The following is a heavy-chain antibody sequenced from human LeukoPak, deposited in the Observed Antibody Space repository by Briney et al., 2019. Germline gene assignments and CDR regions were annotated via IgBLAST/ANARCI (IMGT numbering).Heavy chain of an antibody. CDR3: AKEKKYYYDGSGYPGYDY. V-gene: IGHV3-30*02. J-gene: IGHJ4*02. CDR1: GFTFSIFG. Sequence: GGSLRLPCTASGFTFSIFGMHWVRQAPGKGLEWVAFIRYDGTNKYYADSVKGRFTISRDNSKNTLYLQMNSLRAEDTAVYYCAKEKKYYYDGSGYPGYDYWGQGTLVTVSS. CDR2: IRYDGTNK. D-gene: IGHD3-22*01.